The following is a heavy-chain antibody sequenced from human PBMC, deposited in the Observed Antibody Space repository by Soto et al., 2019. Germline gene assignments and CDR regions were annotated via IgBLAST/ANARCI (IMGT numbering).Heavy chain of an antibody. CDR3: TKALYCSSTSCYSGGDTFHI. D-gene: IGHD2-2*01. J-gene: IGHJ3*02. V-gene: IGHV3-49*04. CDR1: GFIFGDYA. Sequence: EVQLVESGGGLVQPGRSLRLSCTASGFIFGDYALSWVRQAPGKGLEWVGFITRKDYAGRPETAASVKDRFVISRDDSKSIAYLEMNSLKIEDTAVYFCTKALYCSSTSCYSGGDTFHIWGQGTMVTVS. CDR2: ITRKDYAGRP.